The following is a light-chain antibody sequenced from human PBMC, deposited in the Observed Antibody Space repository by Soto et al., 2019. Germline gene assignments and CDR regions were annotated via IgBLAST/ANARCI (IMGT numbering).Light chain of an antibody. V-gene: IGLV2-14*01. Sequence: QSALTQPASVSGSPGQSITIPCIGTSSDVGIYNYVSWYQQHPGKAPKLMVYEVSYRPPGVSDRFSGSKSGNTASLTISGLQAEDEADYYCSSFTSSSTRVFGTGTKVTVL. CDR1: SSDVGIYNY. J-gene: IGLJ1*01. CDR3: SSFTSSSTRV. CDR2: EVS.